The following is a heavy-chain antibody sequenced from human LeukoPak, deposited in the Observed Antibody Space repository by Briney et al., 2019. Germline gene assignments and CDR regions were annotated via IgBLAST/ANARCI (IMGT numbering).Heavy chain of an antibody. CDR2: ISYDGSNK. V-gene: IGHV3-30*03. Sequence: GRSLRLSCAASGFTFSSYGMHWVRQAPGKGLEWVAVISYDGSNKYYADSVKGRFTISRDNSKNTLYLQMNSLRAGDTAVYYCTRGTDHSDYWGQGTLVTVSS. CDR1: GFTFSSYG. D-gene: IGHD1-14*01. J-gene: IGHJ4*02. CDR3: TRGTDHSDY.